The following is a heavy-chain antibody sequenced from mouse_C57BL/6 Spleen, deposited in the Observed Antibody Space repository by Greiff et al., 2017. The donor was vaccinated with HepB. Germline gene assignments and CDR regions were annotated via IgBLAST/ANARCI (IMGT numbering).Heavy chain of an antibody. D-gene: IGHD1-1*01. Sequence: QVQLQQPGAELVRPGTSVKLSCKASGYTFTSYWMHWVKQRPGQGLEWIGVIEPSDSYTNYNQKFKGKATVTVDTSSSTAYMQLSSLTSEDSAAYYCARGPYGSSYGYFDVWGTGTTVTVSS. V-gene: IGHV1-59*01. CDR1: GYTFTSYW. J-gene: IGHJ1*03. CDR3: ARGPYGSSYGYFDV. CDR2: IEPSDSYT.